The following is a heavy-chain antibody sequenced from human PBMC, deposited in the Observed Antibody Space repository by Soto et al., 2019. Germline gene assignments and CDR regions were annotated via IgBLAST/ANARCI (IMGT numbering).Heavy chain of an antibody. Sequence: SETLSLTCNVSGASLSGYYWSWIRQPPGKGLEWIGSIYYSGSTYYNPSLKSRVTISVDTSKNQFSLKLSSVTAADTAVYYCARRPRTTVTDYFDYWGQGTLVTVSS. J-gene: IGHJ4*02. CDR2: IYYSGST. D-gene: IGHD4-17*01. V-gene: IGHV4-39*01. CDR3: ARRPRTTVTDYFDY. CDR1: GASLSGYY.